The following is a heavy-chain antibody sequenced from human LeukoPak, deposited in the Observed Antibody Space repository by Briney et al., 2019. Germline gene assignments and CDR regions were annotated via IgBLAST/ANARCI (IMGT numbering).Heavy chain of an antibody. CDR1: GGSISGSSYY. J-gene: IGHJ4*02. CDR3: ARAPYYYDSSGYYYFDY. D-gene: IGHD3-22*01. CDR2: IYYSGST. Sequence: SETLSLTCTVSGGSISGSSYYWGWIRQPPGKGLEWIGSIYYSGSTYYNPSLKSRVTISVDTSKNQFSLKLSSVTAADTAVYSCARAPYYYDSSGYYYFDYWGQGSLVTVSS. V-gene: IGHV4-39*01.